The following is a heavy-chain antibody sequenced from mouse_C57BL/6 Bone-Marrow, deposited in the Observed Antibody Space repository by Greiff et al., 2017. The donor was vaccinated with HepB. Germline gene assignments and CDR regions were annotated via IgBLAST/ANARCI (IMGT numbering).Heavy chain of an antibody. J-gene: IGHJ3*01. V-gene: IGHV10-3*01. D-gene: IGHD1-1*01. Sequence: EVQGVESGGGLVQPKGSLKLSCAASGFTFNTYAMHWVRQAPGKGLEWVARIRSKSSNYATYYADSVKDRFTISRDDSQSMLYLQMNNLKTEDTAMYYCVRDYGSSYVTFFAYWGQGTLVTVSA. CDR3: VRDYGSSYVTFFAY. CDR1: GFTFNTYA. CDR2: IRSKSSNYAT.